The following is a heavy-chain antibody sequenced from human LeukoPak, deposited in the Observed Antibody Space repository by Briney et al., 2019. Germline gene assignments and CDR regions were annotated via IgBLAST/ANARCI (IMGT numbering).Heavy chain of an antibody. V-gene: IGHV5-51*01. D-gene: IGHD3-22*01. J-gene: IGHJ3*02. CDR1: GYSFTSYW. Sequence: GESLKISCKGSGYSFTSYWIGWVRQMPGKGLEWMGIIYPGDSDTRYSPSFQGHVTISADKSISTAYLQWSSLKASDTATYYCATETYYYDSSGYGDAFDIWGQGTMVTVSS. CDR3: ATETYYYDSSGYGDAFDI. CDR2: IYPGDSDT.